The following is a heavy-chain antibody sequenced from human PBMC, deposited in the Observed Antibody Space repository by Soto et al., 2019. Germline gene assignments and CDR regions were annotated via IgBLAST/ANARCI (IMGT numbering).Heavy chain of an antibody. Sequence: GGSLRLSCAASGFTFSSYSMNWVRQAPGKGLEWVSYISSSSSTIYYADSVKGRFTISRDNAKNSLYLQMNSLRDEDTAVYYCATEGLTIGEGYGMDVWGQGTTVTVSS. D-gene: IGHD3-10*01. CDR3: ATEGLTIGEGYGMDV. CDR2: ISSSSSTI. CDR1: GFTFSSYS. J-gene: IGHJ6*02. V-gene: IGHV3-48*02.